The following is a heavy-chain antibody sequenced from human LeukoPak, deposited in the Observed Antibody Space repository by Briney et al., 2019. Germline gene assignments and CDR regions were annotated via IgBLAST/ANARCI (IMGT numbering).Heavy chain of an antibody. CDR1: GGSISSGGYY. CDR2: IYYSGST. Sequence: SETLSLTCTVSGGSISSGGYYWSWIRQHQGKGLEWIGYIYYSGSTYYNPSLKSRVTISVDTSKNQFSLKLSSVTAADTAVYYCARKSPVGAFDIWGQGTMVTVSS. J-gene: IGHJ3*02. CDR3: ARKSPVGAFDI. V-gene: IGHV4-31*03.